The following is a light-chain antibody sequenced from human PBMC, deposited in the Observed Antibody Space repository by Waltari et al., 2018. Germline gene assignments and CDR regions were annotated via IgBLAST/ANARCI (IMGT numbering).Light chain of an antibody. J-gene: IGKJ1*01. CDR1: HSISSN. CDR3: QQYYNWPPWT. CDR2: GAS. V-gene: IGKV3-15*01. Sequence: EIVMTQSPATLSVSPGERATISCRSSHSISSNLAWYQQKPGQAPRLLISGASTRATGIPARFSGSGSGTEFTLTISSLQSEDFAVYYCQQYYNWPPWTFGQGTKVEIK.